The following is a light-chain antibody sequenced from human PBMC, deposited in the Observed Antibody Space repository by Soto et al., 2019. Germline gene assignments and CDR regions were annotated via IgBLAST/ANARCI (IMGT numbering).Light chain of an antibody. CDR1: SSDVGSYNL. CDR3: CSYAGSSTYV. V-gene: IGLV2-23*01. Sequence: QSFLAQPASVSGSPGRSITISCTGTSSDVGSYNLVSWYQQHPGKAPKLMIYEGSKRPSGVSNRFSGSKSGNTASLTISGLQAEDEADYYCCSYAGSSTYVFGTGTKV. CDR2: EGS. J-gene: IGLJ1*01.